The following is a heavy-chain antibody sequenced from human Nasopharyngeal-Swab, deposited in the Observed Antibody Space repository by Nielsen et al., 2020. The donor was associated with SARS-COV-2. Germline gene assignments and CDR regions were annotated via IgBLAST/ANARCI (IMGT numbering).Heavy chain of an antibody. V-gene: IGHV3-9*01. Sequence: LSLTCAASGFTFDDYAMHGVRQAPGKGPEGVSGIRGNSGSIGYADPVKGRFTISRDNAKNSLYLQMNSLRAEDTDLYSCASGDSSGYYSDYWGQRTLVTVSS. CDR3: ASGDSSGYYSDY. J-gene: IGHJ4*02. D-gene: IGHD3-22*01. CDR1: GFTFDDYA. CDR2: IRGNSGSI.